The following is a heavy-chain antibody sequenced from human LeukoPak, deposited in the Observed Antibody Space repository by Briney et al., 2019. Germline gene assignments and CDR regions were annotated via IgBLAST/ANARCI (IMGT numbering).Heavy chain of an antibody. CDR2: INHSGST. D-gene: IGHD5-18*01. J-gene: IGHJ4*02. Sequence: SETLSLTCAVYGGSFSGYYWSWIRQPPGKGLEWIGEINHSGSTNYNPSLKSRVTISVDTSKNQFSLKLSSVPAADTAVYYCARGETGYSYVFDYWGQGTLVTVSS. V-gene: IGHV4-34*01. CDR3: ARGETGYSYVFDY. CDR1: GGSFSGYY.